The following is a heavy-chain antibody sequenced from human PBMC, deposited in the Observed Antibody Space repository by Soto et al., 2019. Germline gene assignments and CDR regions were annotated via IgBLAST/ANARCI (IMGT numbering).Heavy chain of an antibody. CDR1: GFTFSSYT. Sequence: GGSLRLSCAASGFTFSSYTMNWVRQAPGKGMEWVSYISSSSSTIYYADSVKGRFTISRDNAKNSLYLQMNSLRAEDTAVYYCATCYNPLFAPLPDSWGQGTLVTVSS. J-gene: IGHJ4*02. V-gene: IGHV3-48*01. CDR2: ISSSSSTI. D-gene: IGHD1-1*01. CDR3: ATCYNPLFAPLPDS.